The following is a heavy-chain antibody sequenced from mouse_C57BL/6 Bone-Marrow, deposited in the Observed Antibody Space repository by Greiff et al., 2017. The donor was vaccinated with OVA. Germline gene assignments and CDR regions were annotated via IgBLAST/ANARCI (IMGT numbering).Heavy chain of an antibody. V-gene: IGHV1-62-2*01. J-gene: IGHJ3*01. CDR1: GYTFTEYT. CDR3: ARHEGYYYGSEGFAY. D-gene: IGHD1-1*01. CDR2: FYPGSGSI. Sequence: VKLVESGAELVKPGASVKLSCKASGYTFTEYTIHWVKQRSGQGLEWIGWFYPGSGSIKYNEKFKDKATLTADKSSSTGYMELSRLTSEDSAVYFCARHEGYYYGSEGFAYWGQGTLVTVSA.